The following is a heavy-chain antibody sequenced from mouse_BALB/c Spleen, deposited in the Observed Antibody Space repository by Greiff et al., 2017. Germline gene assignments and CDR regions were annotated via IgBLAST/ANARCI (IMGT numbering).Heavy chain of an antibody. J-gene: IGHJ3*01. CDR3: ARDLPLAY. CDR2: ISDGGSYT. CDR1: GFTFSDYY. D-gene: IGHD5-5*01. V-gene: IGHV5-4*02. Sequence: EVKLMESGGGLVKPGGSLKLSCAASGFTFSDYYMYWVRQTPEKRLEWVATISDGGSYTYYPDSVKGRFTISRDNAKNNLYLQMSSLKSEDTAMYYCARDLPLAYWGQGTLVTVSA.